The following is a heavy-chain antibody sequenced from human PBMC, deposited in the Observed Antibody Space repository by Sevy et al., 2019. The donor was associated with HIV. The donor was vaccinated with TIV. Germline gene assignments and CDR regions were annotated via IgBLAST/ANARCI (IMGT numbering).Heavy chain of an antibody. J-gene: IGHJ4*02. CDR1: GGSMNIYY. V-gene: IGHV4-59*01. CDR3: ARVGFNWNDVDY. Sequence: SETLSLTCSVSGGSMNIYYWSWIRQPPGKGLEWIGFIYYSGSTNYNPSLKSRVTISVDTSKNQFSLKLSSVTAADTAVYYCARVGFNWNDVDYWGQGTLVTVYS. D-gene: IGHD1-20*01. CDR2: IYYSGST.